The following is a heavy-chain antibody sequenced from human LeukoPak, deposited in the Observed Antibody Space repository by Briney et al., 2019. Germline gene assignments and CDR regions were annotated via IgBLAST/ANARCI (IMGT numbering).Heavy chain of an antibody. V-gene: IGHV3-30*02. CDR2: IRYDGSNK. CDR3: AKPHQLLPRYFDY. J-gene: IGHJ4*02. D-gene: IGHD2-2*01. CDR1: GFTFSSYG. Sequence: PGGSLRLSCAASGFTFSSYGMHWARQAPGKGLEWVAFIRYDGSNKYYADSVKGRFTISRDNSKNTLYLQMNSLRAEDTAVYYCAKPHQLLPRYFDYWGQGTLVTVSS.